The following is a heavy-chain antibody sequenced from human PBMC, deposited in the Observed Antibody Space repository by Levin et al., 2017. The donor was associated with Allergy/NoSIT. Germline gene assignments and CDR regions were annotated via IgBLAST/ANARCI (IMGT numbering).Heavy chain of an antibody. J-gene: IGHJ4*02. D-gene: IGHD3-16*01. CDR1: GGSFSGYY. V-gene: IGHV4-34*01. CDR2: INHSGST. Sequence: SETLSLTCAVYGGSFSGYYWSWIRQPPGKGLEWIGEINHSGSTNYNPSLKSRVTISVDTSKNQFSLKLSSVTAADTAVYYCARGRPPWGPSPINYFDYWGQGTLVTVSS. CDR3: ARGRPPWGPSPINYFDY.